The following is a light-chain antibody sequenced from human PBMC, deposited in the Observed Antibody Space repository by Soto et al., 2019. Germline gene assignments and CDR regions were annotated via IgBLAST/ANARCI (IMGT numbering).Light chain of an antibody. CDR2: GAS. J-gene: IGKJ1*01. CDR3: HQYYTWPRT. Sequence: EIVMTQSPVTLSVSPGERATLSCMASQTVTTDLAWYQQKPGQAPRLVIHGASTRATDFPARFSGSGSGTEFTLTISSLQSEDIAVYYCHQYYTWPRTFGQGTK. CDR1: QTVTTD. V-gene: IGKV3-15*01.